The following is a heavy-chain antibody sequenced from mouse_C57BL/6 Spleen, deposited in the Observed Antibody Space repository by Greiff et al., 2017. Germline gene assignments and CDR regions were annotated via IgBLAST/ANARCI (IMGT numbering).Heavy chain of an antibody. D-gene: IGHD1-1*01. V-gene: IGHV1-81*01. Sequence: QVQLQQSGAELARPGASVKLSCKASGYTFTSYGISWVKQRTGQGLEWIGEIYPRSGNTYYNEKFKGKATLTADKSSSTAYMELRSLTSEDSAVYFCARGITTVVATPAWFAYWGQGTLVTVSA. CDR3: ARGITTVVATPAWFAY. CDR2: IYPRSGNT. CDR1: GYTFTSYG. J-gene: IGHJ3*01.